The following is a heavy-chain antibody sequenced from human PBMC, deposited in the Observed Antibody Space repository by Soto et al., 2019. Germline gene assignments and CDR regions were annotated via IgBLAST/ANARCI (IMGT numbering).Heavy chain of an antibody. V-gene: IGHV1-69*13. Sequence: GASMKVSCKASGGTFSSYAISWVRQAPGQGLEWMGGIIPIFGTANYAQKFQGRVTITADESTSTAYMELSSLRSEDTAVYYCARDRPELLRGKGFDYWGQGTLVTVSS. CDR1: GGTFSSYA. CDR2: IIPIFGTA. D-gene: IGHD1-26*01. CDR3: ARDRPELLRGKGFDY. J-gene: IGHJ4*02.